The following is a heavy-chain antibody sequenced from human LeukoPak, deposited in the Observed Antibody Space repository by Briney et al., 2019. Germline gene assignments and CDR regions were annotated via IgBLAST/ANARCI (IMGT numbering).Heavy chain of an antibody. CDR2: ISWNSGSI. D-gene: IGHD6-19*01. J-gene: IGHJ4*02. V-gene: IGHV3-9*01. Sequence: PGGSLRLSCAASGFTFDDYAMHWVRQAPGKGLEWVSGISWNSGSIGYADSVKGRFTISRDNAKNSLYLQMNSLRAEDTALYYCAKDPHSSGWYAHFDYWGQGTLVTVSS. CDR3: AKDPHSSGWYAHFDY. CDR1: GFTFDDYA.